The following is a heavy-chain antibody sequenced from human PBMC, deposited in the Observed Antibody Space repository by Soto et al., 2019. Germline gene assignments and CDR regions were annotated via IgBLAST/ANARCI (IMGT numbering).Heavy chain of an antibody. V-gene: IGHV3-23*01. D-gene: IGHD1-7*01. CDR1: GFTFSSFA. CDR3: AKREELYYYYGMDV. J-gene: IGHJ6*02. CDR2: ISGSGDTT. Sequence: VQLLESGGGLVQPGGSLRLSCAASGFTFSSFALNWVRQAPGKGLEWVSSISGSGDTTYYADSVKGRFTISRDNSKNTLYLQMNSLRAEDTAVYYCAKREELYYYYGMDVWGQGTTVTVSS.